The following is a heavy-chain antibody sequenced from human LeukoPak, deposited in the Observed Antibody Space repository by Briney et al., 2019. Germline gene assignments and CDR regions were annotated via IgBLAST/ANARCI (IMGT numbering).Heavy chain of an antibody. V-gene: IGHV3-23*01. Sequence: GGSLRLSCAASGFTFSTYGMSWVRQAPGKGLEWVSAISGSGGSKYYADSVKGRFTISRDNSKNTLYLQMNSLRAEDTATYYCATYRQIQVPFEFWGQGTLVTVSS. CDR2: ISGSGGSK. CDR1: GFTFSTYG. D-gene: IGHD5-18*01. CDR3: ATYRQIQVPFEF. J-gene: IGHJ4*02.